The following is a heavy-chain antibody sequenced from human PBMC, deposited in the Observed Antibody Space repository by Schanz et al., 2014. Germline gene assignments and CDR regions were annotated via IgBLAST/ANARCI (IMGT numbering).Heavy chain of an antibody. Sequence: VQLVESGGGLVQPGGSLRLSCAASGFTFSSYCINWVRQAPGKGLEWVANIGYDGSEKYYVDSVKGRFTISRDNSKNTLYLQMNSLRSEDTAVYYCAKDVDFWSGYYLDYWGQGTLVTVSS. J-gene: IGHJ4*02. CDR3: AKDVDFWSGYYLDY. CDR1: GFTFSSYC. CDR2: IGYDGSEK. D-gene: IGHD3-3*01. V-gene: IGHV3-30*02.